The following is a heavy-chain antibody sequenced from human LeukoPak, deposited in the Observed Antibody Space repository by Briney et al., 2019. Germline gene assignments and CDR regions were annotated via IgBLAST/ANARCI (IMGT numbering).Heavy chain of an antibody. Sequence: GGSLRLSCAASGFIFNTYGMTWVRQAPGKGLEWVSAITSSGGSTYYGDSVKGRFTISRDNSRNTLYLQMNSLRVDDTAVYYCARDLCWGCFDDWGQGNLVTVSS. D-gene: IGHD3-10*02. V-gene: IGHV3-23*01. CDR3: ARDLCWGCFDD. J-gene: IGHJ4*02. CDR1: GFIFNTYG. CDR2: ITSSGGST.